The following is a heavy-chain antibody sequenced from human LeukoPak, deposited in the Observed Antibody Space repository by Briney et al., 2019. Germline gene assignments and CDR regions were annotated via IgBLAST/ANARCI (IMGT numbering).Heavy chain of an antibody. J-gene: IGHJ4*02. D-gene: IGHD3-9*01. CDR3: ARTTKEFDILTGYYFDY. CDR2: IQYDGSNE. V-gene: IGHV3-30*19. CDR1: RFTFSSYG. Sequence: GGSLRLSCAASRFTFSSYGMHWVRQAPGKGLEWVAYIQYDGSNEQYADSVKGRFSISRDSSKNILYLQMNSLRAEDTAVYYCARTTKEFDILTGYYFDYWGQGTLVTVSS.